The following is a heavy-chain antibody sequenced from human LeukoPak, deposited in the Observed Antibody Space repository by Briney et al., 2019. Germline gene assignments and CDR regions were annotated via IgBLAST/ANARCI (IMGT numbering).Heavy chain of an antibody. Sequence: ASVKVSCKASGYAFTGYYMHWVRQAPGQGLEGMGWINPNSGGTNYAQKFQGRVTMTRDTSISTAYMELSRLRSDDTAVYYCARDGIVVVPAAMPHDYWGQGTLVTVSS. CDR2: INPNSGGT. V-gene: IGHV1-2*02. CDR1: GYAFTGYY. CDR3: ARDGIVVVPAAMPHDY. D-gene: IGHD2-2*01. J-gene: IGHJ4*02.